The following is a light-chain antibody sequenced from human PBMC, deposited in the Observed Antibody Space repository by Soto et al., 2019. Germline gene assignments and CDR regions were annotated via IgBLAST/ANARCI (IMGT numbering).Light chain of an antibody. Sequence: QSALTQPASVSGSPGQSITISCTGTSSDGGGYNYVSWYQQHPGKAPKLMIYDVSNRPSGVSNRFSGSKSGNTASLTISGLQAEDEADYYCSSYTSSSTRVVFGGGTKPTVL. J-gene: IGLJ2*01. CDR3: SSYTSSSTRVV. CDR1: SSDGGGYNY. V-gene: IGLV2-14*01. CDR2: DVS.